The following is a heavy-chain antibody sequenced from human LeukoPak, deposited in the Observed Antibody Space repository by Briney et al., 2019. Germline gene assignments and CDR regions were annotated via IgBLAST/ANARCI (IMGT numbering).Heavy chain of an antibody. Sequence: SETLSLTCTVSGGSISSYYWSWIRQPAGKGLEWIGRIYTSGSTNYNPSLKSRVTMSVDTSKSQFSLKLSSVTAADTAVYYCARDLGFYDSSEGWFDPWGQGTLVTVSS. D-gene: IGHD3-22*01. J-gene: IGHJ5*02. CDR2: IYTSGST. CDR3: ARDLGFYDSSEGWFDP. CDR1: GGSISSYY. V-gene: IGHV4-4*07.